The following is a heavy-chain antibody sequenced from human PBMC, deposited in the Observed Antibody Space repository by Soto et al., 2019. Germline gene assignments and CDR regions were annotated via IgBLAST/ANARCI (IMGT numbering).Heavy chain of an antibody. CDR3: ARDYYGSGSYGWFDP. V-gene: IGHV4-30-2*01. Sequence: QLQLQESGSGLVKPSQTLSLTCAVSGGSISSGGYSWSWIRQPPGKGLEWIGYIYHSGSTYYNPSLKSRVTISVDRSKNQFSLKLSSVTAADTAVYYCARDYYGSGSYGWFDPWGQGTLVTVSS. J-gene: IGHJ5*02. D-gene: IGHD3-10*01. CDR1: GGSISSGGYS. CDR2: IYHSGST.